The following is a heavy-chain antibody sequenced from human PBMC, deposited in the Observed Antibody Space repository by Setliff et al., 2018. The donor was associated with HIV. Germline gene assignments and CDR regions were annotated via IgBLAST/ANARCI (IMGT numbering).Heavy chain of an antibody. Sequence: GASVKVSCKASGYTFTRYYIHWVRQATGQGLEWMGWMNPNSGNTGYAQKFQGRVTMTRNTSISTAYMELSSLRSEDTAVYYCARGGYYYGSGKGNWFDPWGQGTLVTVSS. V-gene: IGHV1-8*01. CDR1: GYTFTRYY. J-gene: IGHJ5*02. CDR2: MNPNSGNT. D-gene: IGHD3-10*01. CDR3: ARGGYYYGSGKGNWFDP.